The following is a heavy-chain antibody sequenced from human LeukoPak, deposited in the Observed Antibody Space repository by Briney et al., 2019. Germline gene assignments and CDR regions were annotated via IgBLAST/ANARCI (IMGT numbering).Heavy chain of an antibody. Sequence: GGSLRLSCAASGFTFSSYAMTWVRQAPGKGLEWVSAISGSGGSTYYADSVKGRCTISRDNSKNTLYLQMNNLRAEDTAVYYCAKTPSDYGDSYYYGMDVWGQGTTVTVSS. D-gene: IGHD4-17*01. J-gene: IGHJ6*02. V-gene: IGHV3-23*01. CDR3: AKTPSDYGDSYYYGMDV. CDR2: ISGSGGST. CDR1: GFTFSSYA.